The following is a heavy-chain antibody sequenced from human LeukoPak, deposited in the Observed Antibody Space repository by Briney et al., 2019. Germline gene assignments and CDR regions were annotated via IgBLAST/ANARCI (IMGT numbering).Heavy chain of an antibody. CDR2: IRSKTYGGTT. J-gene: IGHJ4*02. D-gene: IGHD3-10*01. V-gene: IGHV3-49*04. CDR3: TIDPWYRGDC. Sequence: GRSLRLSCTTSGFTFGDYAVSWVRQAPGKGLEWVGFIRSKTYGGTTEYAASVKGRWTISRDDSKSIAYLQMNSLKTEDTAVYYCTIDPWYRGDCWGRGTLVTISS. CDR1: GFTFGDYA.